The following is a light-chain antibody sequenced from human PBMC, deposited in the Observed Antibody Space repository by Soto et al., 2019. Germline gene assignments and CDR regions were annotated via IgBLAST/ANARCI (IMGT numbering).Light chain of an antibody. V-gene: IGKV3-20*01. J-gene: IGKJ4*01. CDR1: QSISGRY. CDR3: QQYGSSPLT. CDR2: VAS. Sequence: ETVLTQPPGTLSLSPGERASLSCRASQSISGRYLAWYQQKPRQAPRLLIYVASSRATGIPDRFSGSGSGTDFILTISRLEPEDFAVYYCQQYGSSPLTCGGGTKVEIK.